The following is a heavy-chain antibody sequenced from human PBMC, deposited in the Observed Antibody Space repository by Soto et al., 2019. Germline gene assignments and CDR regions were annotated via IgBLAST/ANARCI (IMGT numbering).Heavy chain of an antibody. CDR1: GFTFSSYW. CDR2: IKQDGSEK. D-gene: IGHD2-15*01. V-gene: IGHV3-7*03. J-gene: IGHJ4*02. Sequence: LRLSCAASGFTFSSYWMSWVRQAPGKGLEWVANIKQDGSEKYYVDSVKGRFTISRDNAKNSLYLQMNSLRAEDTAVYYCARAPGYCSGGSCYSDYFDYWGQGTLVTVSS. CDR3: ARAPGYCSGGSCYSDYFDY.